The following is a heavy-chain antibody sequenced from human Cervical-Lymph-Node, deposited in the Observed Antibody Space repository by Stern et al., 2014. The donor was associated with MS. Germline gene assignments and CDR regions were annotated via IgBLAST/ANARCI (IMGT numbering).Heavy chain of an antibody. V-gene: IGHV4-59*01. CDR2: SSDGGYC. CDR1: GVSISTYY. Sequence: QLQLQESGPGLVKPSETLSLTCSVSGVSISTYYWTWIRQAPGKGLEWIGFSSDGGYCKYSPSLKSRVTLSVDASRNQFSLKLTSVTPADTAVYYCARENGDSILWYWGQGIQVTVSS. CDR3: ARENGDSILWY. J-gene: IGHJ1*01. D-gene: IGHD4-17*01.